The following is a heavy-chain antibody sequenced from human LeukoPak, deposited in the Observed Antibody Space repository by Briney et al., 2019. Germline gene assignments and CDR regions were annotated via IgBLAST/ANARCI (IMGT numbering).Heavy chain of an antibody. CDR3: ARDRLFAIYPKGSHDAFDI. CDR2: ISYDGSNK. V-gene: IGHV3-30-3*01. CDR1: GFTFSSYA. D-gene: IGHD2-2*02. J-gene: IGHJ3*02. Sequence: GRSLRLSCAASGFTFSSYAMHWVRQAPGKGLEWVAVISYDGSNKYYADSVKGRFTISRDNSKNTLYLQMNSLRAEDTAVYYCARDRLFAIYPKGSHDAFDIWDQGTMVTVSS.